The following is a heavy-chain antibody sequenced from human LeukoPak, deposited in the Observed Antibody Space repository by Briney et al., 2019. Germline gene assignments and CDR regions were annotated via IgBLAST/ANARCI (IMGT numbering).Heavy chain of an antibody. V-gene: IGHV4-30-4*01. CDR1: GGSFSSSNYY. CDR3: ARPRSGYPGLFDY. CDR2: IYYSGST. D-gene: IGHD3-22*01. Sequence: SETLSLTCTVSGGSFSSSNYYWSWIRQPPGKGLEWIGYIYYSGSTYYNPSLKSRVTISVDTSKNQFSLMLSSVTAADTAVYYCARPRSGYPGLFDYWGQGTLVTVSS. J-gene: IGHJ4*02.